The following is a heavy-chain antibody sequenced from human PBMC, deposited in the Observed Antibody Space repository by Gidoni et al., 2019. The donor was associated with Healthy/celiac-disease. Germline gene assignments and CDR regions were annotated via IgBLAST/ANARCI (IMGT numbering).Heavy chain of an antibody. Sequence: QFQLVQPGAALKKPGSSVNVPCKASGGTFSSYAIRWARQAPGQGLEWMGRIIPILGIANYAQKFQGRVTITADKSTSTAYMELSSLRSEDTAVYYCAIAAKDYFDYWGQGTLVTVSS. J-gene: IGHJ4*02. CDR2: IIPILGIA. V-gene: IGHV1-69*04. CDR3: AIAAKDYFDY. D-gene: IGHD6-25*01. CDR1: GGTFSSYA.